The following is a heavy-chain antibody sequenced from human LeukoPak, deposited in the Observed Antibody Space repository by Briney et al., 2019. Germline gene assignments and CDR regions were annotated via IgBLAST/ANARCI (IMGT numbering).Heavy chain of an antibody. CDR2: ISGSNGNT. CDR1: SYTFTRYG. J-gene: IGHJ6*03. D-gene: IGHD3-22*01. V-gene: IGHV1-18*01. Sequence: ASVKVSCKASSYTFTRYGISWVRQAPGQGLEWMGWISGSNGNTNYAQKFQGRVTITADKSTSTAYMELSSLRSEDTAVYYCATTPHYYDSSGYYYDYYYYYMDVWGKGTTVTVSS. CDR3: ATTPHYYDSSGYYYDYYYYYMDV.